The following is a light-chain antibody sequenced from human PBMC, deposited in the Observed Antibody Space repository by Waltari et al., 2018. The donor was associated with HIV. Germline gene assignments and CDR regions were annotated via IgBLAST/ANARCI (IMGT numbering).Light chain of an antibody. CDR1: EVKYQY. J-gene: IGLJ2*01. CDR2: EDS. V-gene: IGLV3-1*01. CDR3: QVCDSSPGTVV. Sequence: SYEVTQTPSVSVSPGQTASITCSGEEVKYQYVCWYQQRPGQSPSLVMYEDSKRPSGIPERFSGSNSGNTATLTISGTQVTDEADYYCQVCDSSPGTVVFGGGTKLTVL.